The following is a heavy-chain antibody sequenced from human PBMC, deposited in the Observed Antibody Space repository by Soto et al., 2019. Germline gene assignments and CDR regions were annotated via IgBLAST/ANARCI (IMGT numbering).Heavy chain of an antibody. CDR3: AKVEPYSGSSYRGSLPH. CDR2: ISGSGGGT. Sequence: EVQLSESGGGLVQPGGSLRLSCATSGFTFSTYAMSWVRQAPGKGLEWVSTISGSGGGTYYADSVKGRFTISRDNSKSTLYLQMNSLTIEDTAVYYCAKVEPYSGSSYRGSLPHWGQGTLVTVSS. CDR1: GFTFSTYA. V-gene: IGHV3-23*01. J-gene: IGHJ1*01. D-gene: IGHD6-13*01.